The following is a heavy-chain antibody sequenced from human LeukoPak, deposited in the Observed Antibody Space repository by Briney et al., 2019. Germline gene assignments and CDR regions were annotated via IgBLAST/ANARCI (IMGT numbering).Heavy chain of an antibody. CDR3: ALTQQWLVHRPFDY. CDR2: INTNTGNP. J-gene: IGHJ4*02. CDR1: GYTFTSYA. Sequence: GASVKVSCKASGYTFTSYAMNWVRQAPGQGLEWMGWINTNTGNPTYAQGFTGRFVFSLDTSVSTAYLQISSLKAEDTAVYYCALTQQWLVHRPFDYWGQGTLVTVSS. V-gene: IGHV7-4-1*02. D-gene: IGHD6-19*01.